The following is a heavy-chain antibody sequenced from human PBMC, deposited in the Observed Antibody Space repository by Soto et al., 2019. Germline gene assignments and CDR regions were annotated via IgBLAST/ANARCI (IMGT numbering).Heavy chain of an antibody. D-gene: IGHD1-26*01. V-gene: IGHV4-38-2*02. CDR2: IYHSGST. CDR1: GYSISSGYY. J-gene: IGHJ4*02. CDR3: ARGFVGATTYYFDS. Sequence: SETLSLTCTVSGYSISSGYYWGWIRQPPGKGLEWIGSIYHSGSTYYNPSLKSRGTISVDTSKNQFSLKQRSVTAADTAVYYCARGFVGATTYYFDSWGQGTLVTVSS.